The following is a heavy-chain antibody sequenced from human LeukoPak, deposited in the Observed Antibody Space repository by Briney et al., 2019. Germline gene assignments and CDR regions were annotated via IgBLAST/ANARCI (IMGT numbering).Heavy chain of an antibody. CDR1: GGSISSGGYS. J-gene: IGHJ4*02. Sequence: SETLSLTCAVSGGSISSGGYSWSWIRQPPGKGLEWIGYIYHSGSTYYNPSLKSRVTISVDRSKNQFSLKLSSVTAADMAVYYCASVDTAMAYFDYWGQGTLVTVSS. D-gene: IGHD5-18*01. CDR2: IYHSGST. V-gene: IGHV4-30-2*01. CDR3: ASVDTAMAYFDY.